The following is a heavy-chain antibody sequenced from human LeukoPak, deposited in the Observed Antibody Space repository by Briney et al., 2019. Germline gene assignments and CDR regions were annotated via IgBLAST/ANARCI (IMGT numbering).Heavy chain of an antibody. CDR3: ARVSIARVVAATYFDY. Sequence: GGSLRLSCTGSGFTFRTYAFSWVRQAPGKGLEWVSATGSNGVTYYADSVKGRFTISRDNAKNSLYLQMNSLRAEDTAVYYCARVSIARVVAATYFDYWGQGTLVTVSS. CDR1: GFTFRTYA. D-gene: IGHD2-15*01. J-gene: IGHJ4*02. V-gene: IGHV3-69-1*01. CDR2: TGSNGVT.